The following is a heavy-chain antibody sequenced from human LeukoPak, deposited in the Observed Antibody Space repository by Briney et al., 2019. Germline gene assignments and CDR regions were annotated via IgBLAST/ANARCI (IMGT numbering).Heavy chain of an antibody. CDR3: ASAPSSPPDY. D-gene: IGHD1-26*01. V-gene: IGHV3-48*01. CDR2: ISSSSSTI. Sequence: GGSLRLSCAASVFTFSSYSMNWVRQAPGKGLEWVSYISSSSSTIYYADSVKGRFTISRDNAKNSLYLQMNSLRAKDTAVYYCASAPSSPPDYWGQGTLVTVSS. J-gene: IGHJ4*02. CDR1: VFTFSSYS.